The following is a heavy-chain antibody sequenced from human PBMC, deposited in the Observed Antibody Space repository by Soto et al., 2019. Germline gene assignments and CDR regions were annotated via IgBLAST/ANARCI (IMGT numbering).Heavy chain of an antibody. CDR2: ISSSSSYI. V-gene: IGHV3-21*01. CDR1: GFTFSSYS. Sequence: GGSLRLSCAASGFTFSSYSMNLVRQAPGKGLEWVSSISSSSSYIYYADSVKGRFTISRDNAKNSLYLQMNSLRAEDTAVYYCARETMHDSGSDMDVWGHGSTFTVYS. J-gene: IGHJ6*02. CDR3: ARETMHDSGSDMDV. D-gene: IGHD3-3*01.